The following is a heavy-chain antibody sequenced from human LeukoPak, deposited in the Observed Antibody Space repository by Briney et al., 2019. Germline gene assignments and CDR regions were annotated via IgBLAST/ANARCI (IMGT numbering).Heavy chain of an antibody. CDR1: GFTFSSYS. CDR2: ISSSSSYI. CDR3: ARVLKDYGGNSDY. V-gene: IGHV3-21*01. Sequence: PGGSLRLSCAASGFTFSSYSMNSVRQAPGKGLEWVSSISSSSSYIYYADSVKGRFTISRDNAKNSLYLQMNSLRAEDTAVYYCARVLKDYGGNSDYWGQGTLVTVSS. D-gene: IGHD4-23*01. J-gene: IGHJ4*02.